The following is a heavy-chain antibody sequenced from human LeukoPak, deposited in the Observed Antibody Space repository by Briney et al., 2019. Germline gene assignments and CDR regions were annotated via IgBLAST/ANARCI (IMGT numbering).Heavy chain of an antibody. V-gene: IGHV3-23*01. J-gene: IGHJ4*02. CDR1: GFTFSSYA. D-gene: IGHD2-21*02. Sequence: GGSLRLSCAASGFTFSSYAMRWVRQAPGKGLEWVSAISGSGGSTYYADSVKGRFTISRDNSKNTLYLQMNSLRAEDTAVYYCAKVPPCGGDCYADYWGQGTLVTVSS. CDR2: ISGSGGST. CDR3: AKVPPCGGDCYADY.